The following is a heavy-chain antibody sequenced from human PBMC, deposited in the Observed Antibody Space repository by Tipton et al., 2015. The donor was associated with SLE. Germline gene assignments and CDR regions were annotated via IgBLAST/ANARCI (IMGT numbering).Heavy chain of an antibody. CDR3: ARGHVAAARFDP. Sequence: TLSLTCAVSGGSISSGGYSWSWIRQPPGKGLEWIGYIYHSGSTYYNPSLKSRVTISVDRSKNQFSLKLSSVTAADTAVYYCARGHVAAARFDPWGQGTLVTVSS. D-gene: IGHD6-13*01. CDR2: IYHSGST. V-gene: IGHV4-30-2*01. CDR1: GGSISSGGYS. J-gene: IGHJ5*02.